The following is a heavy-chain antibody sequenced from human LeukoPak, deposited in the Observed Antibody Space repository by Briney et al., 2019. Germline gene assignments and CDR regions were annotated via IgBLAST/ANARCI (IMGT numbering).Heavy chain of an antibody. CDR3: AKDKYTIQRNFFDY. CDR1: GFSFSDYA. D-gene: IGHD2-2*02. Sequence: GGSLRLSCAASGFSFSDYAMSWVRQAPGKGLEWVSAISGSGGVTYHAESVKGRFTISRDNSKNTLYLQMNSLRAEDTAVYYCAKDKYTIQRNFFDYWGQGTLVTVPS. J-gene: IGHJ4*02. V-gene: IGHV3-23*01. CDR2: ISGSGGVT.